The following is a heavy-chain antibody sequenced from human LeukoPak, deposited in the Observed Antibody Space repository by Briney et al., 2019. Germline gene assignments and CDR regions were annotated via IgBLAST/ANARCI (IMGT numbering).Heavy chain of an antibody. J-gene: IGHJ4*02. V-gene: IGHV4-30-4*07. Sequence: PSETLSLTCAVSGGSISSGGYSWSWIRQPPGKGLEWIGYIYYSGSTYYNPSLKSRVTISVDTSKNQFSLKLSSVTAADTAVYYCARVLGDQPLGRFDYWGQGTLVTVSS. CDR3: ARVLGDQPLGRFDY. CDR1: GGSISSGGYS. D-gene: IGHD7-27*01. CDR2: IYYSGST.